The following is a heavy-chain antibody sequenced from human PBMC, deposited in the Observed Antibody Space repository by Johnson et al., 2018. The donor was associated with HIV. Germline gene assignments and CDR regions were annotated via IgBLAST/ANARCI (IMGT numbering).Heavy chain of an antibody. V-gene: IGHV3-13*01. Sequence: MQLVESGGGLVQPGGSLRLSCVASGFTFTSYDMHWVRQATGEGLDWISAIGTAGDTLYPGSVKGRFTISRDNAKNSLYLQMNSLSPGDTAVYYCVRGGSDAFDIWGQGTMVTVSS. D-gene: IGHD3-10*01. CDR2: IGTAGDT. CDR3: VRGGSDAFDI. CDR1: GFTFTSYD. J-gene: IGHJ3*02.